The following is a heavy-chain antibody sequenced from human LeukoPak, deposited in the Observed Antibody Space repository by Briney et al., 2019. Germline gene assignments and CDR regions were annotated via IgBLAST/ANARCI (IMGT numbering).Heavy chain of an antibody. CDR1: GYTFTSYG. CDR3: ARIDGSGYFAY. D-gene: IGHD3-22*01. CDR2: IRAYNGNT. V-gene: IGHV1-18*01. J-gene: IGHJ4*02. Sequence: GASVKVSCKPSGYTFTSYGNSWVRQAPGQGLEWMGWIRAYNGNTNYAQKPQGRVTMTTDTSTSTGYMELRSLRSDDTVVDYCARIDGSGYFAYWGQGTLLTVP.